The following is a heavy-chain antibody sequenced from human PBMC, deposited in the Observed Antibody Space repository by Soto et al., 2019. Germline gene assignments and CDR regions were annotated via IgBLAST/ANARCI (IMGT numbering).Heavy chain of an antibody. CDR3: ARNDSPELNFQY. Sequence: SETLSLTCAVSGGSISHNNWWSWVRQAPGKGLEWIGEIFHSGSTNYNPSLRSRVTMSMDKSKNQFSLTLSSVTAAHPAVYYCARNDSPELNFQYWGQRILVTL. J-gene: IGHJ4*02. CDR1: GGSISHNNW. CDR2: IFHSGST. V-gene: IGHV4-4*02. D-gene: IGHD1-26*01.